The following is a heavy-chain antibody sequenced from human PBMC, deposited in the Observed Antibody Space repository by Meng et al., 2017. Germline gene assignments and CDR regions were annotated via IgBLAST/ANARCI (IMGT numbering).Heavy chain of an antibody. D-gene: IGHD3-10*01. CDR3: ARDKFGPPYYFDY. V-gene: IGHV4-61*01. Sequence: SETLSLTCTVSGGSVSSGSYYWSWIRQPPGKGLEWIGYIYYSGSTNYNPSLKSRVTISVDTSKNQFSLKLSSVTAADTAVYYCARDKFGPPYYFDYWGQG. J-gene: IGHJ4*02. CDR2: IYYSGST. CDR1: GGSVSSGSYY.